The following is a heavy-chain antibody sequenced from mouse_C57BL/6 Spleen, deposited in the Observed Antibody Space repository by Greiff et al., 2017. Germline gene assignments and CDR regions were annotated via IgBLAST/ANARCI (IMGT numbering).Heavy chain of an antibody. CDR1: GFTFSSYA. CDR3: ARDRGYGNYDY. V-gene: IGHV5-4*01. J-gene: IGHJ2*01. D-gene: IGHD2-10*02. Sequence: EVKLMESGGGLVKPGGSLKLSCAASGFTFSSYAMSWVRQTPEKRLEWVATISDGGSYTYYPDNVKGRFTISRDNAKNNLYLQMRHLKSEDTAMYYCARDRGYGNYDYWGQGTTLTVSS. CDR2: ISDGGSYT.